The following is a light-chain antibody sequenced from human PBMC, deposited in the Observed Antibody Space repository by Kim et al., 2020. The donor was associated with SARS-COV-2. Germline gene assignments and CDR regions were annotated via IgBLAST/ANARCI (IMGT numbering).Light chain of an antibody. J-gene: IGKJ2*01. CDR2: LAS. Sequence: DIQMTQFPSTLSASVGDRVTITCRASQTISTWLAWYQQKPGKAPNLLIYLASTLESGVPSRFIGSGSGTEFTLTIDSLQPDDFATYYCQHYSRFPYTFGQGTKVDIK. V-gene: IGKV1-5*03. CDR1: QTISTW. CDR3: QHYSRFPYT.